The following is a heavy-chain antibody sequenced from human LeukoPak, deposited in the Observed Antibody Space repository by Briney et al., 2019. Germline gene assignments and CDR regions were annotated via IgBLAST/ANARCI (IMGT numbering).Heavy chain of an antibody. V-gene: IGHV3-74*01. Sequence: GGSLRLSCAVSGFTFRTYWMHWVRQVPGEGLVWVSRINEDGSITNCADSEKGRFSISRDNAKNTLYLQMNSLRAEDTAVYYCGRDLGGRSGYWGQGTLVTVSS. CDR2: INEDGSIT. D-gene: IGHD1-26*01. CDR1: GFTFRTYW. CDR3: GRDLGGRSGY. J-gene: IGHJ4*02.